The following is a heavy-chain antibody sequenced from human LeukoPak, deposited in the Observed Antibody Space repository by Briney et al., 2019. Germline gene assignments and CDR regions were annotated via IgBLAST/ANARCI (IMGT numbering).Heavy chain of an antibody. J-gene: IGHJ4*02. D-gene: IGHD3-10*01. V-gene: IGHV3-23*01. CDR1: GITLSNYG. Sequence: GGSLRLSCAVSGITLSNYGMSWVRQAPGKGLEWVAGLSGSGGGTNYADSVQGRFTISRDNPKNTLYLQMNSLRAEDTAVYFCAKRGVVIRVLLVGFHKEAYYFDSWGQGALVTVSS. CDR3: AKRGVVIRVLLVGFHKEAYYFDS. CDR2: LSGSGGGT.